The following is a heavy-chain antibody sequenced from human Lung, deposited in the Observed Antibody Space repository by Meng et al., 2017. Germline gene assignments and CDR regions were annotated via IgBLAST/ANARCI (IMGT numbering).Heavy chain of an antibody. J-gene: IGHJ4*02. V-gene: IGHV3-15*01. CDR2: IKSNSDGGTT. CDR1: GFSFTDAW. CDR3: ATGAAAADH. D-gene: IGHD6-13*01. Sequence: GQLVGLGEGLVKPGGSLRLSCVASGFSFTDAWMSWVRQAPGKGLEWVGRIKSNSDGGTTDYAAPVKGRFTISRDDSKNTLYLQMNSLITEDTAVYFCATGAAAADHWGQGTLVTVSS.